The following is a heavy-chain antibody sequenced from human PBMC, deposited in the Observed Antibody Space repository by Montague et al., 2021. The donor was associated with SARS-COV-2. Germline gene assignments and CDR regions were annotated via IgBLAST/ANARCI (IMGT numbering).Heavy chain of an antibody. Sequence: SLRLSCAASGFTFSSYAMHWVRQAPGKGLEWVSVIYSGGSTYYADSVKGRFTISRDNSKNTLYLQMNSLRDEDTAVYYCARDSYGMDVWGQGTTVTVSS. CDR3: ARDSYGMDV. CDR1: GFTFSSYA. V-gene: IGHV3-NL1*01. J-gene: IGHJ6*02. CDR2: IYSGGST.